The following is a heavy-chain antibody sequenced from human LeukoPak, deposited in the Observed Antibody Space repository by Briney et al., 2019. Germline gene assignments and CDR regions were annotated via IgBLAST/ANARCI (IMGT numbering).Heavy chain of an antibody. CDR1: GFTFSNAW. J-gene: IGHJ3*02. V-gene: IGHV3-15*01. CDR3: TTVRDCSSTSCYAAKDSDAFDI. Sequence: GGSLRLSCAASGFTFSNAWMSWVRQAPGKGLEWVGRIKSKTDGGTTDYAAPVKGRFTISRDDSKNTLYLQMNSLKTEDTAVYYCTTVRDCSSTSCYAAKDSDAFDIWGQGTMVTVSS. D-gene: IGHD2-2*01. CDR2: IKSKTDGGTT.